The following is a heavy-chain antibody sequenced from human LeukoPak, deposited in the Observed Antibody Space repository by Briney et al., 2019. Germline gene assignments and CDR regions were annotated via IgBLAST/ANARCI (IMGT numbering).Heavy chain of an antibody. J-gene: IGHJ4*02. D-gene: IGHD3-10*01. CDR1: GVSFSGYY. CDR3: AREGRHTGSFGY. CDR2: INHSGST. Sequence: SETLSLNCAVYGVSFSGYYWSWIRQAPGKGLEWIGEINHSGSTNYEPSLQSRVTISVDTSTNQVSLKLSSVTAADTAVYYCAREGRHTGSFGYWGQGTLVTVSS. V-gene: IGHV4-34*01.